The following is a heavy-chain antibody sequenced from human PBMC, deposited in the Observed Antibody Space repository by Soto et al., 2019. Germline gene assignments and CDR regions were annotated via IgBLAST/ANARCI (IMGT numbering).Heavy chain of an antibody. V-gene: IGHV3-11*06. CDR1: GFTFSDYY. J-gene: IGHJ5*02. CDR3: ARDHITMVRGVYALGWFDP. D-gene: IGHD3-10*01. Sequence: QVQLVESGGGLVKPGGSLRLSCAASGFTFSDYYMSWIRQAPGKGLEWVSYISSSSSYTNYADSVKGRFTISRDNAKNSLYLQMNSLRAEDTAVYYCARDHITMVRGVYALGWFDPWGQGTLVTVSS. CDR2: ISSSSSYT.